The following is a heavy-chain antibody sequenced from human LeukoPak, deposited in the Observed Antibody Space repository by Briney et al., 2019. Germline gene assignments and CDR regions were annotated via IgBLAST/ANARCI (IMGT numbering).Heavy chain of an antibody. CDR3: AKAGVLLWFGEPPSRFDY. Sequence: PGGSLRLSCAASGFTFSSYGMHWVRQAPGKGLEWVAFIRYEGSNKYYGDSVEGRFTISRDNSKNTLYLQMNSLRAEDTAVYYCAKAGVLLWFGEPPSRFDYWGQGTLVTVSS. J-gene: IGHJ4*02. CDR2: IRYEGSNK. CDR1: GFTFSSYG. V-gene: IGHV3-30*02. D-gene: IGHD3-10*01.